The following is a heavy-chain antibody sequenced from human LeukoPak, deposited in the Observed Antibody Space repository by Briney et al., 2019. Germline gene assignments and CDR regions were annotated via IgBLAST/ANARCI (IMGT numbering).Heavy chain of an antibody. J-gene: IGHJ4*02. V-gene: IGHV3-23*01. CDR1: GFTFSSYA. D-gene: IGHD3-9*01. Sequence: GGSLRLSCATSGFTFSSYAMSWVRQAPGKGLEWVSGIGASGGSTYYADSVKGRFTISRDNSKNTLYLQMNSLRTEDTAVYYCAKAEGDDILTGLDYWGQGTLVTVSS. CDR3: AKAEGDDILTGLDY. CDR2: IGASGGST.